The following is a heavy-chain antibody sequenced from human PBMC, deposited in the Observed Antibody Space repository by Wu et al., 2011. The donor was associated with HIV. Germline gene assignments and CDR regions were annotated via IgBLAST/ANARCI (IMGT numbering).Heavy chain of an antibody. V-gene: IGHV1-8*02. CDR2: MNPNNGYT. CDR3: ATMATIFSLSN. Sequence: QVQLVQSGAEVKKPGASVKVSCKASGYTFSNYDINWVRQATGQGLEWMGWMNPNNGYTVYAQKFQGRVTMTADTSTDTAYMELSSLTSEDTAVYYCATMATIFSLSNWGQGTLVTVSS. J-gene: IGHJ4*02. D-gene: IGHD5-24*01. CDR1: GYTFSNYD.